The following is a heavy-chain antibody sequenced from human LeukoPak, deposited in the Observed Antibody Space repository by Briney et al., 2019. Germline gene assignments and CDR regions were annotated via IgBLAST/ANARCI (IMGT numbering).Heavy chain of an antibody. CDR1: GFTFSSYA. D-gene: IGHD3-3*01. CDR2: ISYDGSNK. J-gene: IGHJ4*02. CDR3: ARDARFLEWSGALVY. V-gene: IGHV3-30*01. Sequence: GRSLRLSCAASGFTFSSYAMHWVRQAPGKGLEWVAVISYDGSNKYYADSVKGRFTISRDNSKNTLYLQMNSLRAEDTAVYYCARDARFLEWSGALVYWGQGTLVTDSS.